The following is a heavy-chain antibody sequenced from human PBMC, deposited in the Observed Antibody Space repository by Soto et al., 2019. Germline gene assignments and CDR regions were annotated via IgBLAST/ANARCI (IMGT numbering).Heavy chain of an antibody. CDR1: GYTFTSYD. V-gene: IGHV1-8*01. CDR3: ARAGYSSSWYSPDYYYYMDV. D-gene: IGHD6-13*01. J-gene: IGHJ6*03. CDR2: MNPNSGNT. Sequence: ASVKVSCKASGYTFTSYDINWVRQATGQGLEWMGWMNPNSGNTGYAQKFQGRVTMTRNTSISTAYMELSSLGSEDTAVYYCARAGYSSSWYSPDYYYYMDVWGKGTTVTVSS.